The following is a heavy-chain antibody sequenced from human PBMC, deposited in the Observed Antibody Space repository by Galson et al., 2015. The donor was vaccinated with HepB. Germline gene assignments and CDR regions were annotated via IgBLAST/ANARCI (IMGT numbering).Heavy chain of an antibody. V-gene: IGHV3-30*04. D-gene: IGHD1-26*01. J-gene: IGHJ4*02. CDR3: ARHPYIVGATTGPSGIYY. Sequence: SLRLSCAASGFTFSSYAMHWVRQAPGKGLEWVAVISYDGSNKYYADSVKGRFTISRDNSKNTLYLQMNSLRAEDTAVYYCARHPYIVGATTGPSGIYYWGQGTLVTVSS. CDR1: GFTFSSYA. CDR2: ISYDGSNK.